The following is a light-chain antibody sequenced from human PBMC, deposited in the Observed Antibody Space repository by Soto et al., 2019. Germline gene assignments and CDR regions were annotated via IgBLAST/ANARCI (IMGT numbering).Light chain of an antibody. J-gene: IGKJ2*01. CDR3: QQYNSYPYT. Sequence: DMQMTQSPSTLSASVGDRVTSTIRASQSISSWLAWYQQKPGKAPKLLIYKASSLESGVPSRFSGSRSGTEFTLTISSLQPDDFATYYCQQYNSYPYTFGQGTKLEIK. V-gene: IGKV1-5*03. CDR2: KAS. CDR1: QSISSW.